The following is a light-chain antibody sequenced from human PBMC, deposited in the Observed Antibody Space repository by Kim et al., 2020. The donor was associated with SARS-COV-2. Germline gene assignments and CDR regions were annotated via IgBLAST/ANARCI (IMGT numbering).Light chain of an antibody. V-gene: IGKV1-9*01. CDR3: QQLKTFPWT. J-gene: IGKJ1*01. CDR1: QGISSS. CDR2: DAT. Sequence: DIQLTQSPSFLSASVGDRVVITCRASQGISSSLAWYQQKVGKAPKLLIYDATLLETGVPSRFSGTGYGTEFTLTISSLQPGDFATYVCQQLKTFPWTFGQGTKVDIK.